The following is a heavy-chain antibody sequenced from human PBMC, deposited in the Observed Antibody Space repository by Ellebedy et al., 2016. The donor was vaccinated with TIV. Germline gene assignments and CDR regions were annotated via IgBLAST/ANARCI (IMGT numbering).Heavy chain of an antibody. CDR1: GFTFDDYG. J-gene: IGHJ4*02. CDR2: INSDGSGT. CDR3: AATGINMIVD. V-gene: IGHV3-74*01. D-gene: IGHD3-22*01. Sequence: GESLKISCAASGFTFDDYGMHWVRQAPGKGLEWVSRINSDGSGTNYAESVKGRFTISRDNAKNTLYLQMNSLRAEDTAVYYCAATGINMIVDWGQGTLVTVSS.